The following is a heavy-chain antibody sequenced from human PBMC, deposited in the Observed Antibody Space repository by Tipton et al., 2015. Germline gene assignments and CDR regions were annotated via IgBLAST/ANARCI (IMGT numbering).Heavy chain of an antibody. CDR2: ISTHNGAT. CDR3: ARNIFEYYYDSNDSLYI. Sequence: QLVQSGPEVKKPGSSVKVSCKASGGTFSSYAINWVRQAPGQGLEWMGWISTHNGATKYAQKFQGRVTMTTDTSTSTAYLDLRGLRSDDTAVYYCARNIFEYYYDSNDSLYIWGQGTMVTVSS. V-gene: IGHV1-18*01. J-gene: IGHJ3*02. D-gene: IGHD3-22*01. CDR1: GGTFSSYA.